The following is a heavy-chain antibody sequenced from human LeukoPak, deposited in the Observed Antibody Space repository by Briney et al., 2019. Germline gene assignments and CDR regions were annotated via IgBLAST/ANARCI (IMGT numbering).Heavy chain of an antibody. CDR3: ARDAGRSGYFDY. Sequence: SETLSLTCTVSGGSISSYYWSWIRQPPGKGLEWIGYIYYSGSTNYNPSLKSRVTISVGTSKNQFSLKLSSVTAADTAVYYCARDAGRSGYFDYWGQGTLVTVSS. CDR2: IYYSGST. D-gene: IGHD3-3*01. CDR1: GGSISSYY. J-gene: IGHJ4*02. V-gene: IGHV4-59*01.